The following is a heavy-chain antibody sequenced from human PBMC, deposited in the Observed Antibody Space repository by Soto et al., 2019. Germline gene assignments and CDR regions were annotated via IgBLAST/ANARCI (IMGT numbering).Heavy chain of an antibody. Sequence: EVQLVESGGGLVQPGGSLRLSCAASGFTFSSYWMHWVRQAPGKGLVWVSRINSDGSSTSYADSVKGRFTISRDNAKNTLYLQMNSLRAEDTAVYYCARVSARWFGELVKGYFDLWGRGTLVTVSS. CDR3: ARVSARWFGELVKGYFDL. V-gene: IGHV3-74*01. J-gene: IGHJ2*01. CDR1: GFTFSSYW. CDR2: INSDGSST. D-gene: IGHD3-10*01.